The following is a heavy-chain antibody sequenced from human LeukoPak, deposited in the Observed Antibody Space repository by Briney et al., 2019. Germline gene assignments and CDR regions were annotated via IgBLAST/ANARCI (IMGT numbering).Heavy chain of an antibody. J-gene: IGHJ4*02. CDR1: GFTFRTYS. Sequence: GGSLRLSCAASGFTFRTYSMNWVRQAPGKGLEWVSYISSTSGTIYYADSMKGRFTISRDNAKNSLYLQMNSLRAEDMAVYYCARGGTTWAKIDYWGQGTLVTVSS. CDR2: ISSTSGTI. V-gene: IGHV3-48*04. D-gene: IGHD1-7*01. CDR3: ARGGTTWAKIDY.